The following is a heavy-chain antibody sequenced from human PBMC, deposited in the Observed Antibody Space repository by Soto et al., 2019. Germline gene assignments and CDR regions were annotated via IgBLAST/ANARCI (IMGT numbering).Heavy chain of an antibody. D-gene: IGHD2-2*01. CDR2: INPNSGGT. CDR3: ARGGDDIVVVPAAPNSDPFDP. Sequence: ASVKVSCKASGYTFTGYYMHWVRQAPGQGLEWMGWINPNSGGTNYAQKFQGWVTMTRDTSISTAYMELSRLRSDDTAVYYCARGGDDIVVVPAAPNSDPFDPWRQGTLVTVSS. V-gene: IGHV1-2*04. J-gene: IGHJ5*02. CDR1: GYTFTGYY.